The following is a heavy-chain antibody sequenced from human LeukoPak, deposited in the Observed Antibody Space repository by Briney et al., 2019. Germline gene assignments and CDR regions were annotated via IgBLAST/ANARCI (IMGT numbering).Heavy chain of an antibody. CDR2: GYCSVTV. Sequence: SETLSLTSTVAGGSIKGNYWRWVREPPGKGLEWVGYGYCSVTVNYNPSFMSRVTISLVTSKSQFSLKLRFVTTADTAVYYCAREGDPGSGYNYGNWLDPWGQGTLVTVSS. CDR1: GGSIKGNY. V-gene: IGHV4-59*01. CDR3: AREGDPGSGYNYGNWLDP. J-gene: IGHJ5*02. D-gene: IGHD5-24*01.